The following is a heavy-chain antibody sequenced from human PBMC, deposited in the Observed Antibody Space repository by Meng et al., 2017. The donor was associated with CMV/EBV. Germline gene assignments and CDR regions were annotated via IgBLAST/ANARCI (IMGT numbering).Heavy chain of an antibody. Sequence: ASVKVSCKASGYTFTSYDINWVRQATGQGLEWMGWVNPKTGNTDYAQKFQGRVTMTTDTSTSIAYMELRSLRSDDTAVYYCARVAYESIRASQYIDHWGQGTLVTVSS. J-gene: IGHJ4*02. CDR2: VNPKTGNT. D-gene: IGHD3-22*01. CDR3: ARVAYESIRASQYIDH. V-gene: IGHV1-18*01. CDR1: GYTFTSYD.